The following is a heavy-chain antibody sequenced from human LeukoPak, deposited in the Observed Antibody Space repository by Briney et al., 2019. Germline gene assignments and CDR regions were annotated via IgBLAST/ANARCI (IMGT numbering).Heavy chain of an antibody. CDR2: IDHSGST. J-gene: IGHJ4*02. V-gene: IGHV4-34*01. Sequence: PSETLSLTCAVYGGSFSGYYWSWIRQPPGKGLEWIGEIDHSGSTNYNPSLKSRVTISVDTSKNQFSLKLSSVTAADTAVYYCARAGVLTGYYTYYFDYWGQGTLVTVSS. CDR3: ARAGVLTGYYTYYFDY. CDR1: GGSFSGYY. D-gene: IGHD3-9*01.